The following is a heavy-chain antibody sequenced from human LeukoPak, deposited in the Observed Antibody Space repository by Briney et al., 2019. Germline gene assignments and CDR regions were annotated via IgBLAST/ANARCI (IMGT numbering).Heavy chain of an antibody. CDR2: IHTSGGAV. J-gene: IGHJ4*02. CDR1: GFTLTSFE. Sequence: GGSLRLSSAASGFTLTSFEMNWVRQAPGKGLEWLSYIHTSGGAVEYADSVRGRFTISSDNAKNSLYLQLHSLRVEDTGVYYCTRDGVRGAYIESWGQGTLVTVSS. CDR3: TRDGVRGAYIES. D-gene: IGHD1-1*01. V-gene: IGHV3-48*03.